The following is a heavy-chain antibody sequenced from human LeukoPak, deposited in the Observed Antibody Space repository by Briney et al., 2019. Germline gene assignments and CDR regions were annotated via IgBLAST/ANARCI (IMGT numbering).Heavy chain of an antibody. V-gene: IGHV4-61*02. CDR3: ARGRQYYYGSGSTLRALDY. CDR2: IYTSGST. J-gene: IGHJ4*02. D-gene: IGHD3-10*01. Sequence: SETLSLTCTVSGGSISSGSYYWSWIRQPAGKGLEWIGRIYTSGSTNYNPSLKSRVTISVDTSKNQFSLKLSSVTAADTAVYYCARGRQYYYGSGSTLRALDYWGQGTLVTVSS. CDR1: GGSISSGSYY.